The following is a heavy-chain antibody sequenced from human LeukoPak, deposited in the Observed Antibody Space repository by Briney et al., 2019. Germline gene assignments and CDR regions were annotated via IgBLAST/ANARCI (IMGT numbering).Heavy chain of an antibody. CDR2: IYYSGST. Sequence: SETLSLTCTVSGGSISSSSYYWGWIRQPPGKGLEWIGSIYYSGSTYYNPSLKSRVTISVHTSKNQFSLKLSSVTAADTAVYYCARHYKSSHYYMDVWGKGTTVTVSS. V-gene: IGHV4-39*01. J-gene: IGHJ6*03. CDR3: ARHYKSSHYYMDV. D-gene: IGHD1-1*01. CDR1: GGSISSSSYY.